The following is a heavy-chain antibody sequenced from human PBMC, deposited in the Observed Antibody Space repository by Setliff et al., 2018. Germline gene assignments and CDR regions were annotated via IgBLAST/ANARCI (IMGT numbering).Heavy chain of an antibody. V-gene: IGHV3-53*01. Sequence: GGSLRLSCAAPELIFSHTWMRWVRQAPGKGLEWVSVIYSGGSTYYADSVKGRFTISRDNSKNTLYLQMNSLRAEDTAVYYCARDIGGTGLLRSYYYGMDVWGQGTTVTVSS. CDR3: ARDIGGTGLLRSYYYGMDV. CDR1: ELIFSHTW. CDR2: IYSGGST. J-gene: IGHJ6*02. D-gene: IGHD3-22*01.